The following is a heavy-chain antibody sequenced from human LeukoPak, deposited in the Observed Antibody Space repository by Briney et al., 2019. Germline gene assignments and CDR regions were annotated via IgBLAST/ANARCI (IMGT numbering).Heavy chain of an antibody. D-gene: IGHD4-23*01. Sequence: GGSLRLSCAASGFTFSSYSMNWVRQAPGKGLECVSYISSSSSTIYYADSVKGRFTISRDNAKNSLYLQMNSLRAEDTAVYYCARVANSAGGYFDYWGQGTLVTVSS. J-gene: IGHJ4*02. CDR1: GFTFSSYS. CDR3: ARVANSAGGYFDY. CDR2: ISSSSSTI. V-gene: IGHV3-48*01.